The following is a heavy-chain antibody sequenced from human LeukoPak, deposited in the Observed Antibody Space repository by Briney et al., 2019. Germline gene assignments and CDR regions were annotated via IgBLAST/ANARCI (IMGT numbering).Heavy chain of an antibody. CDR3: ARLGGVYCSRPTCYDY. CDR2: IFHSGST. Sequence: CETLSLTCTVSGGSISRFTYYWAWLREPAGMGLLLIGTIFHSGSTYYNLSVKTRVSISVDTSKTLFSLRLSTVTAADTAVYYCARLGGVYCSRPTCYDYWGQGTLVTVSS. D-gene: IGHD2-2*01. V-gene: IGHV4-39*01. J-gene: IGHJ4*02. CDR1: GGSISRFTYY.